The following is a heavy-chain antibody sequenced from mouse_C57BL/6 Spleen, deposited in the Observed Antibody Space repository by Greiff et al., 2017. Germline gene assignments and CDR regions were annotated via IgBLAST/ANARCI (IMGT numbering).Heavy chain of an antibody. CDR2: ISSGSSTI. J-gene: IGHJ2*01. CDR3: ARRAYAFFDY. Sequence: EVQLVESGGGLVKPGGSLTLSCAASGFTFSDYGMHWVRQAPEKGLEWVAYISSGSSTIYYADTVKGRFTISRDNAKNTLFLQMTSLRSEDTAMYYCARRAYAFFDYWGQGTTLTVSS. CDR1: GFTFSDYG. V-gene: IGHV5-17*01. D-gene: IGHD1-1*01.